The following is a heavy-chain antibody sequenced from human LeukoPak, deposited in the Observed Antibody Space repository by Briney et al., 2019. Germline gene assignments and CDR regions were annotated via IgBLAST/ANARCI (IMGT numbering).Heavy chain of an antibody. D-gene: IGHD2-2*01. CDR3: ATVRRPTHQLPYPKGFDP. V-gene: IGHV1-18*01. Sequence: GASVKVSCKASGYTFTTYDINWVRQAPGQGLEWMGWISVYNGNTNYAQKLQGRVTMTTDTSTSTAYMELRSLRSDDTAVYYCATVRRPTHQLPYPKGFDPWGQGTLVTVSS. CDR1: GYTFTTYD. CDR2: ISVYNGNT. J-gene: IGHJ5*02.